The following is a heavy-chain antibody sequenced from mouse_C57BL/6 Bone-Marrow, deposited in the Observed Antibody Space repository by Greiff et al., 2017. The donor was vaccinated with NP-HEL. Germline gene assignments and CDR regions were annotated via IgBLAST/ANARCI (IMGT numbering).Heavy chain of an antibody. D-gene: IGHD1-1*01. CDR1: GYTFTSYW. V-gene: IGHV1-7*01. CDR3: ARPTVPWSFDV. CDR2: INPSSGYT. J-gene: IGHJ1*03. Sequence: VQLQQSGAELAKPGASVKLSCKASGYTFTSYWMHWVKQRPGQGLEWIGYINPSSGYTKYNQKFKDKATLTADKSSSTAYMQLSSLTYEDAAVYYCARPTVPWSFDVWGTGTTVTVSS.